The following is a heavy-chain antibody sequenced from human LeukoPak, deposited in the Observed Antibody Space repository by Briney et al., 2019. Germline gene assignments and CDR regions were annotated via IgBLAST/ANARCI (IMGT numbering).Heavy chain of an antibody. CDR1: GFTFSSYA. CDR3: ARDLSSSSFGPMDV. J-gene: IGHJ6*02. V-gene: IGHV3-30-3*01. Sequence: PGGSLRLSCAASGFTFSSYAMHWGRQAPGKGLEWVAVISYDGSNKYYADSVKCRFTISRDNSKNTLYLQMNSLRAEDTAVYYCARDLSSSSFGPMDVWGQGTTVTVSS. CDR2: ISYDGSNK. D-gene: IGHD6-13*01.